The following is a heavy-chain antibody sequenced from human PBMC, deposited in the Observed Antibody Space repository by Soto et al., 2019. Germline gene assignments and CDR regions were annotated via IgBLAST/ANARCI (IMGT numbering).Heavy chain of an antibody. CDR1: GDSVSSNSAA. J-gene: IGHJ6*02. CDR3: ARGVYCSSTSCYRRYYYYYGMDV. Sequence: PSQTLSLTCAISGDSVSSNSAAWNWIRQSPSRGLEWLGRTYYRSKWYNDYAVSVKSRITINPDTSKNQFSLQLNSVTPEDTAVYYCARGVYCSSTSCYRRYYYYYGMDVWGQGTTVTVS. CDR2: TYYRSKWYN. V-gene: IGHV6-1*01. D-gene: IGHD2-2*02.